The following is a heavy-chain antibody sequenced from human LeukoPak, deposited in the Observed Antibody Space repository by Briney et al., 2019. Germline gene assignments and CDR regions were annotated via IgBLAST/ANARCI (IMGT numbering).Heavy chain of an antibody. Sequence: GGSLRLSCAASGFTFSNYWMSWVRQAPGKGLEWVANINQDGSEKFYVDSVKGRFTISRDNAKNSLYLQMNSLRAEDTAVYYCARGLVEMATIAPFDYWGQGTLVTVSS. CDR1: GFTFSNYW. D-gene: IGHD5-24*01. J-gene: IGHJ4*02. V-gene: IGHV3-7*01. CDR2: INQDGSEK. CDR3: ARGLVEMATIAPFDY.